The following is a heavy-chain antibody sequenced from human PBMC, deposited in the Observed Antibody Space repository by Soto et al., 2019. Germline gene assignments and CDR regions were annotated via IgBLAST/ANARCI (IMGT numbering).Heavy chain of an antibody. CDR3: AIGLHAMKFYGFFDR. CDR1: GGYFSDYY. Sequence: QVQPQQWGAGLLKPSETLSLTCAFYGGYFSDYYWSWIRPPPAKGLKWIGESNHSGSTNYNPALKSPVTIPMHTSKNQFSLKVTSETAADTAVYYRAIGLHAMKFYGFFDRWSRRTLVTVAT. J-gene: IGHJ2*01. V-gene: IGHV4-34*01. CDR2: SNHSGST.